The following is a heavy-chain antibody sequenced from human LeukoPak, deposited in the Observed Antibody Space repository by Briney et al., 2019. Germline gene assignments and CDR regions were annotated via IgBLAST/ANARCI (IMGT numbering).Heavy chain of an antibody. D-gene: IGHD5-24*01. CDR2: INHSGST. CDR3: ARHRGLRRLQPFDY. J-gene: IGHJ4*02. V-gene: IGHV4-34*01. CDR1: GESLSGYY. Sequence: SETLSLTCGVYGESLSGYYWSWIRQPPGKRLEWIGEINHSGSTNYNPSLKSRVTMSLDTSKSQFSLKLSSVTAADTAVYYCARHRGLRRLQPFDYWGQGTLVTVSS.